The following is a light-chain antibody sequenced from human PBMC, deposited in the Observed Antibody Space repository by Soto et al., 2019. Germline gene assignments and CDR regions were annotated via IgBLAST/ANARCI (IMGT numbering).Light chain of an antibody. J-gene: IGLJ1*01. V-gene: IGLV1-40*01. CDR1: RSNIGALYD. Sequence: SVLTQPPSVSRAPGQRVTIFGTGSRSNIGALYDVHRYKQLPGAAPKPLIYGNINRPSGVPDRSSDSKSGPSASLAITGLRAEDEADYYCQSYDSSLSGSVFGTATKVTVL. CDR3: QSYDSSLSGSV. CDR2: GNI.